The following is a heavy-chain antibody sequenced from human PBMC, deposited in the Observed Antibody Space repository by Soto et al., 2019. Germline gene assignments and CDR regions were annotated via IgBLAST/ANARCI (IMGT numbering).Heavy chain of an antibody. CDR3: ARDFYGGNSGSVGY. D-gene: IGHD4-17*01. V-gene: IGHV3-30-3*01. CDR1: GFTLSSCA. CDR2: ISFDGSRK. Sequence: GGSLRLSCGASGFTLSSCAVHWVRQAPGKGLDWVAIISFDGSRKYYAYSVKGRFSISRDNSKDTVYLQMNSLRTEDTAVYYCARDFYGGNSGSVGYWGQGT. J-gene: IGHJ4*02.